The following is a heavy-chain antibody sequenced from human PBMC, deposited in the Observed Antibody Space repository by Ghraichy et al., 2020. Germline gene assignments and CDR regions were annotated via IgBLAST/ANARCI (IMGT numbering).Heavy chain of an antibody. CDR2: IYWNDDK. CDR3: AHGTPLLFLEWLRFDY. V-gene: IGHV2-5*01. CDR1: GFSLSTSGVG. Sequence: SGPTLVKPTQTLTLTCTFSGFSLSTSGVGVGWICQPPGKALEWLALIYWNDDKRYSPSLKSRLTITKDTSKNQVVLTMTNMDPVDTATYYCAHGTPLLFLEWLRFDYWCQGTLVTFSS. D-gene: IGHD3-3*01. J-gene: IGHJ4*02.